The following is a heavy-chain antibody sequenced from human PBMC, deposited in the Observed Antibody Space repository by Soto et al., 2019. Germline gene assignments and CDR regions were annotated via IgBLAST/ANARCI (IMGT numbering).Heavy chain of an antibody. V-gene: IGHV4-59*01. CDR1: GGSISSYY. Sequence: QVQLQQSGPGLVKPSETLSLTCTVSGGSISSYYWSWIRQPPGNRLEWIGYIYTGSTNYNPSLKSRVTISVDTSKNHFSLKLSSVTAADTAVYYCARNHAFDIWGQGTMVTVSS. J-gene: IGHJ3*02. CDR2: IYTGST. CDR3: ARNHAFDI.